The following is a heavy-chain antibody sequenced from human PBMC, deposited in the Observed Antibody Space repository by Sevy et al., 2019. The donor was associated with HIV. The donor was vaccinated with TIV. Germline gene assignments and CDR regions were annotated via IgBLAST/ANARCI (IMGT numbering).Heavy chain of an antibody. CDR2: ISYDGSNK. CDR1: GFTFSSYG. CDR3: AKDTNYYDSSGYYFDPGLGAFDI. J-gene: IGHJ3*02. V-gene: IGHV3-30*18. Sequence: GGSLRLSCAASGFTFSSYGMHWVRQAPGKGLEWVAVISYDGSNKYYADSVKGRFTISRDNSKNTLYLQMNSLRAEDTAVYHCAKDTNYYDSSGYYFDPGLGAFDIWGQGTMVTVSS. D-gene: IGHD3-22*01.